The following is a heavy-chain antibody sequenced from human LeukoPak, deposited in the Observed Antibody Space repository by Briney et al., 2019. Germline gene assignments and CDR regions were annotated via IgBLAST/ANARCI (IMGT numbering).Heavy chain of an antibody. Sequence: SGGSLRLSCAASGFTFSSYAMHWVRQAPGKGLEWVAVISYDGSNKYYADSVKGRFTISRDNSKNTLYLQMNSLRAEDTAVYYCARNGSGSYYVYYYYYGMDVWGQGTTVTVSS. V-gene: IGHV3-30-3*01. CDR2: ISYDGSNK. CDR3: ARNGSGSYYVYYYYYGMDV. D-gene: IGHD3-10*01. CDR1: GFTFSSYA. J-gene: IGHJ6*02.